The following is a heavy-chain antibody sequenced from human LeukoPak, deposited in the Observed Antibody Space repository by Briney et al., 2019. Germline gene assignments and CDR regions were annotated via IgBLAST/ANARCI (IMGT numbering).Heavy chain of an antibody. CDR3: ARGMYSSGWYGSFDY. CDR1: GYTFTGYY. Sequence: ASVKVSCKASGYTFTGYYIHWVRQAPGQGLEWMGWINPHSGGTNYGQKFKGRVTMTRDTYISTAYMEVSRLTSDDTAVYYCARGMYSSGWYGSFDYWGQGTLVTVSS. V-gene: IGHV1-2*02. D-gene: IGHD6-19*01. J-gene: IGHJ4*02. CDR2: INPHSGGT.